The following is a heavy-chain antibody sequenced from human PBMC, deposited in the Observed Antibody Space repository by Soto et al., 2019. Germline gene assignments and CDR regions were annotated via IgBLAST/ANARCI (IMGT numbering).Heavy chain of an antibody. CDR2: INVDGTET. CDR1: RFTFGSYW. V-gene: IGHV3-74*01. CDR3: ARDKEVPLTNYGMAV. J-gene: IGHJ6*02. Sequence: VGSLRLSCTAPRFTFGSYWMHWVRQAPGKGLVWVSDINVDGTETWYADSVKGRFTISRDNDKKTLYLHMTGLRVDDTGVYYCARDKEVPLTNYGMAVCGQGTTVTVSS.